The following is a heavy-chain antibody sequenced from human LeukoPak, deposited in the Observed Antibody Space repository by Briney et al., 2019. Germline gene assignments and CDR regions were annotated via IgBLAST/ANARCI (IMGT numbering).Heavy chain of an antibody. Sequence: SLTLSLTCTVSGGSISSGSYFWNWIRQPAGKGLEWIGHIYTSGSTNYSPSLKSRVTISVDTSKNQFSLNLSSVTAADTAIYYCAVWSDGRWFDPWGQGTLVTVSS. CDR1: GGSISSGSYF. D-gene: IGHD3-3*01. J-gene: IGHJ5*02. V-gene: IGHV4-61*09. CDR3: AVWSDGRWFDP. CDR2: IYTSGST.